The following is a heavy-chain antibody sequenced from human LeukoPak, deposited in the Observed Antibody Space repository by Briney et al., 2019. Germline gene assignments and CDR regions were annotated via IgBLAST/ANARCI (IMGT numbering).Heavy chain of an antibody. Sequence: SETLSLTCAVYGGSFSGYYWSWIRQPPGKGPEWIGEINHSGSTNYNPSLKSRVTISVDTSKDQFSRKLSSVTAADTAVYYCASLEYGDYDWGQGTLVTVSS. J-gene: IGHJ4*02. D-gene: IGHD4-17*01. CDR1: GGSFSGYY. CDR2: INHSGST. V-gene: IGHV4-34*01. CDR3: ASLEYGDYD.